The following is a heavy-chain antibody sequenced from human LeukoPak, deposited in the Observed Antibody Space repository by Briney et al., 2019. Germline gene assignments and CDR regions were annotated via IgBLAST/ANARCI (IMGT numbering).Heavy chain of an antibody. J-gene: IGHJ4*02. CDR3: AREGSYCVGGDCYSFDF. V-gene: IGHV1-2*02. D-gene: IGHD2-15*01. CDR2: MYPGNGNT. Sequence: ASVKVSCKASGYRFISNYIQWVRQAPGLGPEWIGWMYPGNGNTRYAEKFQGRVTMTRDTSINTAYMDLSSLRSDDTAVYYCAREGSYCVGGDCYSFDFWGQGTQITVSS. CDR1: GYRFISNY.